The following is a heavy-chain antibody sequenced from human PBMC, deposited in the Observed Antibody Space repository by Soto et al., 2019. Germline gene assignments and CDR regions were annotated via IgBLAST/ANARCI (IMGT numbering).Heavy chain of an antibody. CDR2: ISSSGSTI. CDR3: ARGKTYCGGDCYLWLSGAFDI. CDR1: GFTFSDYY. J-gene: IGHJ3*02. Sequence: QVQLVESGGGLVKPGGSLRLSCAASGFTFSDYYMSWIRQAPGKGLEWVSYISSSGSTIYYADSVKGRFTISRDNAKNALYLQMNSLRDEDTAVYYCARGKTYCGGDCYLWLSGAFDIWGQGTMVTVSS. D-gene: IGHD2-21*02. V-gene: IGHV3-11*01.